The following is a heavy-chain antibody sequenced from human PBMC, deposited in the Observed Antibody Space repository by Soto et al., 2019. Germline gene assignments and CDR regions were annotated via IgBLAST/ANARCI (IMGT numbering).Heavy chain of an antibody. CDR2: IYYSGVT. CDR3: ARVGGYCSSTSCYVESIGY. J-gene: IGHJ4*02. V-gene: IGHV4-30-4*01. CDR1: GGSISSTDYY. D-gene: IGHD2-2*01. Sequence: PSETLSLTCTVSGGSISSTDYYWSWIRQSPGKGLEWIGNIYYSGVTYSNPSLKSRVTISLDTSKNQFSLKLSSVTAADTAVYYCARVGGYCSSTSCYVESIGYWGQGTLVTVSS.